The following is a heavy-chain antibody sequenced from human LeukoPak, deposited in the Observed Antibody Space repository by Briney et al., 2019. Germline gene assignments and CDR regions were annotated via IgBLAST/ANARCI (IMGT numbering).Heavy chain of an antibody. CDR1: AFTFSRYA. J-gene: IGHJ6*02. CDR2: ISGGGDTT. Sequence: GGSLRLSCAASAFTFSRYAMDWVRQAPGKGLEWVSAISGGGDTTYYADSVKGRFTISRDNAKNSLYLQMNSLRAEDTAVYYCARGAAPYYYYGMDVWGQGTTVTVSS. CDR3: ARGAAPYYYYGMDV. V-gene: IGHV3-23*01.